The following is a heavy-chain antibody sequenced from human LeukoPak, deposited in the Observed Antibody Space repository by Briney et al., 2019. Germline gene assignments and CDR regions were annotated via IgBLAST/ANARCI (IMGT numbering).Heavy chain of an antibody. Sequence: ASVKVSCKASGYTFTSYDINWVRQATGQGLEWMGWMNPNSGNTGYAQKFQGRVTMTRNTSISTSYMELSSLRSEDTAVYYCARAGRSYYYYYMDVWGKGTTVTVSS. CDR3: ARAGRSYYYYYMDV. V-gene: IGHV1-8*01. CDR1: GYTFTSYD. CDR2: MNPNSGNT. D-gene: IGHD3-10*01. J-gene: IGHJ6*03.